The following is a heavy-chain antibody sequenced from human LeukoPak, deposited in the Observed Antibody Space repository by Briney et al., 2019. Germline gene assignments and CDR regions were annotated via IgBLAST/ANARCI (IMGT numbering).Heavy chain of an antibody. D-gene: IGHD5-18*01. CDR1: GFTFSSYG. CDR2: ISYDGSNK. CDR3: AKDMARIQLWFTFDY. V-gene: IGHV3-30*18. Sequence: GGSLRLSCAASGFTFSSYGMHWVRQAPGKGLEWVAVISYDGSNKYYADSVKGRFTISRDNSKNTLYLQMNSLRAEDTAVYYCAKDMARIQLWFTFDYWGQGTLVTVSS. J-gene: IGHJ4*02.